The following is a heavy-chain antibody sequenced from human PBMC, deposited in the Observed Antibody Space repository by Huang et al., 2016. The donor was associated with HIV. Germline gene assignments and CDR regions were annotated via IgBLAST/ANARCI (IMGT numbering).Heavy chain of an antibody. J-gene: IGHJ6*02. D-gene: IGHD6-19*01. V-gene: IGHV1-58*01. CDR2: MVVGSGNT. CDR1: GFTFTSSA. CDR3: AAYTSGPAGYYYYYDMDV. Sequence: QMQLVQSGPEVKKPGTSVKVSCKASGFTFTSSAVQWVGQARGQRLGWIGGMVVGSGNTNDAQKFQERGTITRDMSTSTAYMELSSLRSEDTAVYYCAAYTSGPAGYYYYYDMDVWGQGTTVTVSS.